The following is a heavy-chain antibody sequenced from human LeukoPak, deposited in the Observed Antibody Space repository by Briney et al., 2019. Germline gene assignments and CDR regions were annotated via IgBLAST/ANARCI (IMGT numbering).Heavy chain of an antibody. CDR2: IYTSGST. CDR3: ARGGDYDSSGYYRFDF. V-gene: IGHV4-4*07. Sequence: PSETLSLTCTVSGGSISSYYWSWIRQPAGKGLEWIGRIYTSGSTNHNPSLKSRVTLSVDTPKKQFSLKLSSVTAADTAVYYCARGGDYDSSGYYRFDFWGQGTLVTVSS. D-gene: IGHD3-22*01. CDR1: GGSISSYY. J-gene: IGHJ4*02.